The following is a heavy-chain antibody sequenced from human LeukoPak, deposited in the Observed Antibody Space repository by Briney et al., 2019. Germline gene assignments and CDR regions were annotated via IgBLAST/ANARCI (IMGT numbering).Heavy chain of an antibody. CDR2: MNPNSGNT. V-gene: IGHV1-8*01. J-gene: IGHJ6*03. Sequence: ASVKVSCKASGNSFTSSDINWVRQATGQGLEWMGWMNPNSGNTGYAQKLQGRVTMTRNTSISTAYMELSSLRSEDTAVYYCASSSSYRLGYYYYMDVWGKGTTVTVSS. CDR3: ASSSSYRLGYYYYMDV. D-gene: IGHD6-6*01. CDR1: GNSFTSSD.